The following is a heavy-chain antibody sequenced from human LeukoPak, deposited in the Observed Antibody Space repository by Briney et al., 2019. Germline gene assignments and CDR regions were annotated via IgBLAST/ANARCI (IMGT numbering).Heavy chain of an antibody. V-gene: IGHV3-23*01. D-gene: IGHD2-2*01. Sequence: PGGSLRLSCAASGFTFSSYAMSWVRQAPGKGLEWVSAISGSGGSTYYADSVKGRFTISRDNSKNTLYLQMNSLRAEDTAVYYCASLAKLGYCSSTSCHDAFDIWGQGTMVTVSS. J-gene: IGHJ3*02. CDR2: ISGSGGST. CDR3: ASLAKLGYCSSTSCHDAFDI. CDR1: GFTFSSYA.